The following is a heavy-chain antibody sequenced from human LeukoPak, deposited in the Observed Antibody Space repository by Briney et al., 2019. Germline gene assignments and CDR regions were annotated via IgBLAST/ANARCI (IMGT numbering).Heavy chain of an antibody. CDR3: ARYSSDV. Sequence: GGSLRLSCAASRFTLSTYWMSWVRQAPGKGLEWVAHIKQDGSQEYYVDSVKGRFTISRDNAKNSLYLQMNSLRAEDTAVYYCARYSSDVWGQGTTVTVSS. CDR2: IKQDGSQE. CDR1: RFTLSTYW. D-gene: IGHD6-6*01. J-gene: IGHJ6*02. V-gene: IGHV3-7*01.